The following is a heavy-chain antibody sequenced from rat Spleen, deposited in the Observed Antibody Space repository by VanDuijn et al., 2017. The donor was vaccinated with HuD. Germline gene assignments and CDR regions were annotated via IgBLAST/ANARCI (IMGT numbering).Heavy chain of an antibody. CDR1: GFTFSDYA. D-gene: IGHD1-11*01. J-gene: IGHJ2*01. V-gene: IGHV5-17*01. CDR3: ARHEDYGGYSRDYFGY. CDR2: ISYDGDST. Sequence: EVQLVESGGGLLQPGRSLKLSCAASGFTFSDYAMAWVRQAPKAGLEWVATISYDGDSTNYRDSVKGRFTISRDNAKSTLYLQMNSLRSEDTATYYCARHEDYGGYSRDYFGYWGQGVMVTVSS.